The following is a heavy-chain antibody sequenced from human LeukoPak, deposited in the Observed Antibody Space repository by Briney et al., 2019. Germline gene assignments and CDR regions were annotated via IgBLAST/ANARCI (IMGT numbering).Heavy chain of an antibody. CDR1: GGSISSSSYY. CDR3: ARQIPDYQLLYRYMGGTRDDY. CDR2: IYYSGST. J-gene: IGHJ4*02. V-gene: IGHV4-39*01. Sequence: SETLSLTCTVSGGSISSSSYYWGWIRQPPGKGLEWIGSIYYSGSTYYNPSLKSRVTISVDTSKNQFSLKLSSVTAADTAVYYCARQIPDYQLLYRYMGGTRDDYWGQGTLVTVSS. D-gene: IGHD2-2*02.